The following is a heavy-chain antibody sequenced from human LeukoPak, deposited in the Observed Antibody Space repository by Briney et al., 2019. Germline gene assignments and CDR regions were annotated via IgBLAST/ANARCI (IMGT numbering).Heavy chain of an antibody. CDR2: IFYSGST. Sequence: SETLSLTCTVSGGSISTSNYYWGWIRQPPGKGLEWIGNIFYSGSTYYGPSLKSRLTISLDTSRNQFSLKLTSVTAADTAVYYCARDDCSSTSCYENDYWGQGTLVTVSS. V-gene: IGHV4-39*07. J-gene: IGHJ4*02. CDR1: GGSISTSNYY. CDR3: ARDDCSSTSCYENDY. D-gene: IGHD2-2*01.